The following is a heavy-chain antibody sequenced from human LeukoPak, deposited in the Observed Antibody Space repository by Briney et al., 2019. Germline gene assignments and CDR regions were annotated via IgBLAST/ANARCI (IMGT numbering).Heavy chain of an antibody. D-gene: IGHD3-22*01. CDR2: IYSDNT. V-gene: IGHV3-53*01. CDR1: GFTFNSYH. J-gene: IGHJ4*02. Sequence: GGSLRLSCAASGFTFNSYHMHWVRQAPGKGLEWVSFIYSDNTHYSDSVKGRFTISRDNSKNTLYLQMNSLRAEDTAVYYAITMTTNYFDYWGQGTLVTVSS. CDR3: ITMTTNYFDY.